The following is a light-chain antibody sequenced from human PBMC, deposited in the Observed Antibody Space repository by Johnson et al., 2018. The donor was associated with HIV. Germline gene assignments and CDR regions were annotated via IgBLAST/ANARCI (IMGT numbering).Light chain of an antibody. J-gene: IGLJ1*01. CDR3: GTWDSSLTAGRFYV. Sequence: QAVLTQPPSMSAAPGQRVTISCSGSSSNIGSNYVSWYQQFPGTAPKLLIFENNHRPSGIPDRFSGSKSGTSATLVTTGLQTGDEAEYFCGTWDSSLTAGRFYVFGTGTKVTVL. V-gene: IGLV1-51*02. CDR1: SSNIGSNY. CDR2: ENN.